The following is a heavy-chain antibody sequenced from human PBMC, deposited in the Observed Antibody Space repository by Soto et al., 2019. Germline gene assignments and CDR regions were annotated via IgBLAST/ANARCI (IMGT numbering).Heavy chain of an antibody. J-gene: IGHJ4*02. CDR2: INPYNGKA. D-gene: IGHD2-2*01. Sequence: ASVKVSCKASGYTFIRYGISWVRQAPGQGLEWMGWINPYNGKANYVEKFEGRVTMTTDTSTTTAYMDLRSLRSDDTALYYCARYDPRGAPAAVGSDYWGQGTLVRVSS. V-gene: IGHV1-18*01. CDR1: GYTFIRYG. CDR3: ARYDPRGAPAAVGSDY.